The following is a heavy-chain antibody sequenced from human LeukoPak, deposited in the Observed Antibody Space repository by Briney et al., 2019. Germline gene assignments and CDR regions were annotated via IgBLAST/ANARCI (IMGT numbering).Heavy chain of an antibody. J-gene: IGHJ4*02. V-gene: IGHV3-74*01. D-gene: IGHD3-22*01. CDR3: ARHSSGYYHYDY. CDR2: INSDGRST. CDR1: GFTFSSYW. Sequence: GGSLRLSCAPSGFTFSSYWMHGVRQAPGKGLVGVSRINSDGRSTSYADSVKGRFTISRDNSKNTLHLQMNSLRAEDTAVYYCARHSSGYYHYDYWGPGTPVTVAS.